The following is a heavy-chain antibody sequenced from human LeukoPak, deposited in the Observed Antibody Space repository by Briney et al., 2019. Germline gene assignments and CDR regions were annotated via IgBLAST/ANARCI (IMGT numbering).Heavy chain of an antibody. Sequence: SDTLSLTCAVSGYSISSSNWWGWIRQPPGKGLEWIGYIYYSGSIYYNPSLKSRVTISVDTSKNQFSLKLSSVTAADTAVYYCARDGSGSSTGGKYAFDIWGQGTMVTVSS. J-gene: IGHJ3*02. CDR3: ARDGSGSSTGGKYAFDI. V-gene: IGHV4-28*03. CDR1: GYSISSSNW. CDR2: IYYSGSI. D-gene: IGHD1-26*01.